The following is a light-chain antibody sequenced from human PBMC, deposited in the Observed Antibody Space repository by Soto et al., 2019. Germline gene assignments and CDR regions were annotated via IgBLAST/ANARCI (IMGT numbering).Light chain of an antibody. CDR3: ISYTGSSTSYV. CDR2: EVS. CDR1: SSDVGSYDH. V-gene: IGLV2-14*01. J-gene: IGLJ1*01. Sequence: QSVPTQPASVSGSPGQSITISCSGTSSDVGSYDHVAWYQQFPGKTPKLMIYEVSNRPSGVSSRFSGSKSGNTASLTISGLQAEDEADYYCISYTGSSTSYVFGSGTKLTVL.